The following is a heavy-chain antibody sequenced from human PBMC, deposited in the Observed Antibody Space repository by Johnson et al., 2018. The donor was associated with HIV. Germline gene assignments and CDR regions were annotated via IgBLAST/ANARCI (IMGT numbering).Heavy chain of an antibody. Sequence: EVQLVESGGGLVQPGGSLRLSCEASGFTFDDYGMTWVRQPPGKGLEWVSGINWNGGSIAYADSVQGRFTISRDNAKNSLYLQMNSLRAEDTALYYCARDGYYDSGSDPLDIWGQGTMVTVSS. V-gene: IGHV3-20*04. CDR1: GFTFDDYG. J-gene: IGHJ3*02. CDR2: INWNGGSI. CDR3: ARDGYYDSGSDPLDI. D-gene: IGHD3-10*01.